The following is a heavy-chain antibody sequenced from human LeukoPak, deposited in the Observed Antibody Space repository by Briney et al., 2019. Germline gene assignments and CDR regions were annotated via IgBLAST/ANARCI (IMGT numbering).Heavy chain of an antibody. V-gene: IGHV3-30*18. J-gene: IGHJ4*02. CDR3: AKDLGGYYLFDY. CDR2: ISYDGSNK. D-gene: IGHD3-22*01. Sequence: GSLRLSCAASGFTFSSYGMHWVRQAPGKGLEWVAVISYDGSNKYYADSVKGRFTISRDNSKNTLYLQMNSLRAEDTAVYYCAKDLGGYYLFDYWGQGTLVTVSS. CDR1: GFTFSSYG.